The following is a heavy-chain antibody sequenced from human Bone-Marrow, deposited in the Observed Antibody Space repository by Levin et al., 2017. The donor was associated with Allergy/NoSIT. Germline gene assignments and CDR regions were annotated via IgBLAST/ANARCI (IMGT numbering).Heavy chain of an antibody. CDR3: AAVVTIWSIDY. V-gene: IGHV3-7*02. CDR1: GVTISTYW. Sequence: GESLKISCATSGVTISTYWMTWVRQAPGKGLEWVGKINHDATEIYYGGSVKGRFTISRDNTKNSLFLQMNSLRDEDTAIYYCAAVVTIWSIDYWGQGTLVTVSS. D-gene: IGHD5-12*01. CDR2: INHDATEI. J-gene: IGHJ4*02.